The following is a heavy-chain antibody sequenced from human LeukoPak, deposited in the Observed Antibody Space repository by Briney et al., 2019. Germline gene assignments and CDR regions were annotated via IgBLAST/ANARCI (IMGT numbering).Heavy chain of an antibody. J-gene: IGHJ5*02. Sequence: SETLSLTCTVSGGSLSRGSYYWRWLRQPAGTGLEWFVRSYTSGSTNYNPSRKRRVPLSVDTSKNQFSHTLIPLTAAAPASLSWASVRTVANLSWFDPWGQGTLVTVSS. CDR3: ASVRTVANLSWFDP. D-gene: IGHD4-11*01. CDR2: SYTSGST. V-gene: IGHV4-61*02. CDR1: GGSLSRGSYY.